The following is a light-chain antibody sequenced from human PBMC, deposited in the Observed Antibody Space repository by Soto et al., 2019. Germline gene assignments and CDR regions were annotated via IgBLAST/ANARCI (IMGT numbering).Light chain of an antibody. CDR3: VLYISGGTGV. CDR2: LTN. V-gene: IGLV8-61*01. Sequence: QAVVTQEPSFSVSPGGTVTLTCGLNSGSVSTNYYPAWYQQTPGQAPRALIYLTNTRSSGVPDRFSGSILGNKAALTISGAQADDESDYYCVLYISGGTGVFGGGTKLTVL. J-gene: IGLJ3*02. CDR1: SGSVSTNYY.